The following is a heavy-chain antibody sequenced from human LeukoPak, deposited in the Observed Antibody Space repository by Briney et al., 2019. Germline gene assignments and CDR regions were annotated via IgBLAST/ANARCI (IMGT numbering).Heavy chain of an antibody. CDR1: GGSFSGYY. D-gene: IGHD2-2*01. Sequence: SETLSLTCAVYGGSFSGYYWGWIRQPPGKGLEWIGEINHSGSTNYNPSLKSRVTISVDTSKNQFSLKLSSVTAADTAMYYCARVGVQIVVVPAATTQTTYYYYMDVWGKGNTVTVSS. J-gene: IGHJ6*03. CDR2: INHSGST. V-gene: IGHV4-34*01. CDR3: ARVGVQIVVVPAATTQTTYYYYMDV.